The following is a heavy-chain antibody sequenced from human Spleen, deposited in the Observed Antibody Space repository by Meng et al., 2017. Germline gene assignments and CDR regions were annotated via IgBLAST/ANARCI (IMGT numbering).Heavy chain of an antibody. CDR1: GFTFSSYS. V-gene: IGHV3-21*01. CDR2: SSSSSSYI. CDR3: ASDRGTRGIEAAVYRGIDY. Sequence: GGSLRPSCAPSGFTFSSYSMNWVRQAPGKGLEWASSSSSSSSYIYYADSVKGRFTISRDNAKNSLSLQMNSLRAEDTAVYYCASDRGTRGIEAAVYRGIDYWGQGTLVTVSS. J-gene: IGHJ4*02. D-gene: IGHD6-13*01.